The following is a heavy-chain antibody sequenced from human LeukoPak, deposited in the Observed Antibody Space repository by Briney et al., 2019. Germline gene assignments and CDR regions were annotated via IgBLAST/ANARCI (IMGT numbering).Heavy chain of an antibody. D-gene: IGHD1-26*01. CDR2: IYTSGST. V-gene: IGHV4-4*07. J-gene: IGHJ5*02. CDR1: GGSISSYY. CDR3: ARDSAPGVGAGA. Sequence: SETLSLTCTVSGGSISSYYWSRIRQPAGKGLEWIGRIYTSGSTNYNPSLKSRVTMSVDTSKNQLSLKLTSVTAADTAVYYCARDSAPGVGAGAWGQGTLVTVSS.